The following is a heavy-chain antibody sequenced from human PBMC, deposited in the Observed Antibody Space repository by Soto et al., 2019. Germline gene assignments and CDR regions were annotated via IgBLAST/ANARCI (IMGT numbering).Heavy chain of an antibody. CDR3: ARVRSSIVGNWFDP. D-gene: IGHD2-21*01. CDR2: IYDSGST. Sequence: QVQLQESGPGLVKPSETLSLTCTVSGGSISSYYWNWIRQPPGKGLEWIGYIYDSGSTNYNPSLKSRVTISEDTSKNQFSMRLNSVTAADTAVYYCARVRSSIVGNWFDPWGQGILVTVSS. CDR1: GGSISSYY. J-gene: IGHJ5*02. V-gene: IGHV4-59*01.